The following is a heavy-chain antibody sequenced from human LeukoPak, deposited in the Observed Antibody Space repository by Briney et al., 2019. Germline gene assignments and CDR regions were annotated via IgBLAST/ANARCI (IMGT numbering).Heavy chain of an antibody. J-gene: IGHJ4*02. CDR3: ARVSGYDWESFYDY. CDR1: GGSISHYY. CDR2: IYYSGTT. D-gene: IGHD5-12*01. V-gene: IGHV4-59*01. Sequence: SETLSLTCIVSGGSISHYYWNWIRQPPGKGLEWIGYIYYSGTTNYNPSLKSRVTISVDTSKNQFSLKLSSVTAADTAVYYCARVSGYDWESFYDYWGQGTLVTVSS.